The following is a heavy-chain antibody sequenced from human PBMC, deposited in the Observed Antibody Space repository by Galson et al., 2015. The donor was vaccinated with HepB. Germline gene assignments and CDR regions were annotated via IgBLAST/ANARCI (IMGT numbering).Heavy chain of an antibody. D-gene: IGHD3-9*01. J-gene: IGHJ6*02. Sequence: SVKVSCKASGYTFTSYGISWVRQAPGQGLEWMGWISAYNGNTNYAQKLQGRVTMTTDTSTSTAYMELRSLRSDDTAVYYCAREVYDILTGYQYYYYGMDFWGQGTTVTVSS. CDR3: AREVYDILTGYQYYYYGMDF. CDR2: ISAYNGNT. CDR1: GYTFTSYG. V-gene: IGHV1-18*04.